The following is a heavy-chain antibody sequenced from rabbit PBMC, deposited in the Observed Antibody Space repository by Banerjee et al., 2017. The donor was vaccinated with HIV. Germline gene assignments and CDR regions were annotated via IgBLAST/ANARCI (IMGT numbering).Heavy chain of an antibody. J-gene: IGHJ4*01. V-gene: IGHV1S40*01. D-gene: IGHD1-1*01. Sequence: QSLEESGGDLVKPGASLTLTCTASGFSFSSNYWICWVRQAPGKGLEWIGCINSGSGRIYYASWAKGRFTISKTSSTTVTLQMTGLTAADTATYFCARDGDSNGYSFDLWGQGTLVTVS. CDR3: ARDGDSNGYSFDL. CDR1: GFSFSSNYW. CDR2: INSGSGRI.